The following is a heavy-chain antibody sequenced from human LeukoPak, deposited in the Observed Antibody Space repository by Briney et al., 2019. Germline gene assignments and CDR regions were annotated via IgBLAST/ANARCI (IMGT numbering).Heavy chain of an antibody. CDR1: GYTFTIYG. D-gene: IGHD2-15*01. Sequence: GASVKVSCKTSGYTFTIYGISWVRQAPGQGLEWMGLISAYSNTNYAQNLQGRVTMTTDTSTSTAYMELRSLRSDDTAVYYCARGIIGYYFDYWGQGTLVTVSS. V-gene: IGHV1-18*01. CDR3: ARGIIGYYFDY. J-gene: IGHJ4*02. CDR2: ISAYSNT.